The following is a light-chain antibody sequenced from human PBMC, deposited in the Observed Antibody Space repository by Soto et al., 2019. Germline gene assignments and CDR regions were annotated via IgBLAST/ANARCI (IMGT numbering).Light chain of an antibody. CDR2: DVS. J-gene: IGLJ1*01. CDR3: CSYASSGTYV. Sequence: VLTQPRSVSGSPGQSVTISCTGTSSDVGGYNYVSWYQQHPGKAPKLMIYDVSKRPSGVPDRFSGSKSGNTASLTISGLQAEDEADYYCCSYASSGTYVFGTGTKVTVL. V-gene: IGLV2-11*01. CDR1: SSDVGGYNY.